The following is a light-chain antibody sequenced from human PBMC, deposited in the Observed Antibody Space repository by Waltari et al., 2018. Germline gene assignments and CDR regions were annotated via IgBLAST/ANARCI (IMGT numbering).Light chain of an antibody. CDR2: GSS. CDR3: QHYDGSPYT. V-gene: IGKV3-20*01. CDR1: ESVKGNY. Sequence: EIVLTQSPGTLSLSPGDRATLPCRASESVKGNYLVWYQQKPGQAPRVLIYGSSKRATGIPDRFSGSGSGRDFTLTISRLEPEDFAMYYCQHYDGSPYTFGHGTKLEIK. J-gene: IGKJ2*01.